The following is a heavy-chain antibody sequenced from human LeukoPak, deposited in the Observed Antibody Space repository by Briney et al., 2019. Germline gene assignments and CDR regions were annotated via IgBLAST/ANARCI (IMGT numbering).Heavy chain of an antibody. CDR1: GYTFTSYD. D-gene: IGHD2/OR15-2a*01. CDR3: ARRYKNVVVPGYYMDV. V-gene: IGHV1-8*01. CDR2: MNPNSGNT. Sequence: ASVKVSCKASGYTFTSYDINWVRQATGQGPEWMGWMNPNSGNTGYAQKFQGRVTMTRNTSISTAYMELSSLTSEDTAVYYCARRYKNVVVPGYYMDVWSKGTTVTVS. J-gene: IGHJ6*03.